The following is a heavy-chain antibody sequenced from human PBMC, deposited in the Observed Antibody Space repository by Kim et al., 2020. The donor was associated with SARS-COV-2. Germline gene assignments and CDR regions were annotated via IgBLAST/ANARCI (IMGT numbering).Heavy chain of an antibody. CDR3: ARDKRFHGDYYYGMDV. J-gene: IGHJ6*02. D-gene: IGHD3-3*01. CDR2: INPNSGGT. Sequence: ASVKVSCKASGYTFTGYYMHWVRQAPGQGLEWMGRINPNSGGTNYAQKFQGRVTMTRDTSISTAYMELSRLRSDDTAVYYCARDKRFHGDYYYGMDVWGQGTTVTVSS. V-gene: IGHV1-2*06. CDR1: GYTFTGYY.